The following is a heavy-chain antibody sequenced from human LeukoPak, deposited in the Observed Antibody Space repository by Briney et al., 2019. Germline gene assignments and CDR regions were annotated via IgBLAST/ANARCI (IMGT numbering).Heavy chain of an antibody. J-gene: IGHJ4*02. CDR1: GLTVSSNH. CDR3: ARDVVVVAATHHFDY. D-gene: IGHD2-15*01. CDR2: LYSHGRT. Sequence: PGGSLRLSCAASGLTVSSNHMSWVRQAPGKGLEWLSVLYSHGRTDYADSVKGRFTISRDNSRNTLYLQMNSLRAEDTAVYYCARDVVVVAATHHFDYWGQGTLVTVSS. V-gene: IGHV3-53*01.